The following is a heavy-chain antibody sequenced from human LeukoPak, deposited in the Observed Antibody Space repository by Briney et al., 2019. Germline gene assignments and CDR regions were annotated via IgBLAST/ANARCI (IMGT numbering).Heavy chain of an antibody. CDR3: ASTYGGNSGGDY. CDR2: IIPIFGTA. D-gene: IGHD4-23*01. J-gene: IGHJ4*02. V-gene: IGHV1-69*13. Sequence: SVKASCKASGGTFSSYAISWVRQAPGQGLEWMGGIIPIFGTANYAQKFQGRVTITAGESTSTAYMELSSLRSEDTAVYYCASTYGGNSGGDYWGQGTLVTVSS. CDR1: GGTFSSYA.